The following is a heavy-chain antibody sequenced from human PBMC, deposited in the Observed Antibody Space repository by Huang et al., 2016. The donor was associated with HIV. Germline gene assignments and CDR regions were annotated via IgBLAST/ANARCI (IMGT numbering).Heavy chain of an antibody. CDR3: ARDPRIQSWLNFFDY. V-gene: IGHV3-74*01. D-gene: IGHD3-22*01. CDR2: INSDGSST. CDR1: GFSISSYW. J-gene: IGHJ4*02. Sequence: EVQLVESGGGLVQPGGSLRLSCAASGFSISSYWMHWVRQAPGKGLGGVERINSDGSSTSYADSVKGRFTISRDNAKNTLYLQMNSLRAEDTAVYYCARDPRIQSWLNFFDYWGQGTLVSVSS.